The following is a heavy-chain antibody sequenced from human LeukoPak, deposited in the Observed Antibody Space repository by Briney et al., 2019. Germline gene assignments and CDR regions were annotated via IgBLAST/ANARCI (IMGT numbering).Heavy chain of an antibody. Sequence: ASVKVSCKASGYTFTGYYMHWVRQAPGQGLEWMGWINPNSGGTSYAQKFQGRVTMTRDTSISTAYMELSRLRSDDTAVYYCARDWGYYDSSGYYSHDYWGRGTLVTVSS. CDR2: INPNSGGT. J-gene: IGHJ4*02. CDR1: GYTFTGYY. CDR3: ARDWGYYDSSGYYSHDY. V-gene: IGHV1-2*02. D-gene: IGHD3-22*01.